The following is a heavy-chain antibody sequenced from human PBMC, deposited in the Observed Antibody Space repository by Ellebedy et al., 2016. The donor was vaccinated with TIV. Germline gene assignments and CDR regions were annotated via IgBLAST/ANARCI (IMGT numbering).Heavy chain of an antibody. Sequence: AASVKVSCKASGYTFTSYDINWVRQATGQGLEWMGWMNPNSGNTGYAQKFQGRVTMTRNTSISTAYMELSSLRSEDTAVYYCARSRSGTVLHHPFDEWGQGTLVTVSS. CDR2: MNPNSGNT. D-gene: IGHD2-8*02. V-gene: IGHV1-8*01. J-gene: IGHJ4*02. CDR3: ARSRSGTVLHHPFDE. CDR1: GYTFTSYD.